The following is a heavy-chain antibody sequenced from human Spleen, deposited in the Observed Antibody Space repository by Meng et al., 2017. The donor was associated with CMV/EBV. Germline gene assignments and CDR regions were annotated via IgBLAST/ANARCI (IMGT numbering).Heavy chain of an antibody. J-gene: IGHJ6*02. CDR2: ISYDGSKK. D-gene: IGHD2-21*01. CDR1: GFTFRGYE. V-gene: IGHV3-30*03. CDR3: ARGGFGRGVTIPFYGMDV. Sequence: GESLKISCAASGFTFRGYEMQWVRQAPGKGLEWVAVISYDGSKKYGDSVKGRFTISRDNSKNTLYLQMNSLGVDDTAVYYCARGGFGRGVTIPFYGMDVWGQGTTVTVSS.